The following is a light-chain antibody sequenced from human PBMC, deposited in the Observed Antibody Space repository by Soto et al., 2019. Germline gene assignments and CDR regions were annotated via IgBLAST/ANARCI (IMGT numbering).Light chain of an antibody. J-gene: IGLJ1*01. CDR2: DVS. V-gene: IGLV2-14*01. CDR1: SSDFVGYDH. CDR3: NPYTTSISLYV. Sequence: QSVLTQPASVSGFPGQSITISCTGTSSDFVGYDHVSWYQQHPGKAPKLMIYDVSVRPSGVSDRFSGSKSANTASLTISGLQAEDEADYYCNPYTTSISLYVFGPGTKVTVL.